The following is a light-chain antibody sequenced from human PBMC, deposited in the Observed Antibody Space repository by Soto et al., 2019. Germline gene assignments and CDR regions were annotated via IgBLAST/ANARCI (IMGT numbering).Light chain of an antibody. Sequence: QSVLTQPPSASGSFGQSVTISCTGTSRDFGGYNYVSWYQQHPGKAPKLMIYEVSERPSGVPDRFSGSKSGNTASLTVSGLQADDEADYYCSSYSGTNYHYVLGTGTKVTVL. CDR1: SRDFGGYNY. V-gene: IGLV2-8*01. J-gene: IGLJ1*01. CDR2: EVS. CDR3: SSYSGTNYHYV.